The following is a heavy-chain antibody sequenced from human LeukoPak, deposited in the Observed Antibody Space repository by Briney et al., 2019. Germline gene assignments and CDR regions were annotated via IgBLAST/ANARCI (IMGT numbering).Heavy chain of an antibody. CDR3: ASPGYGSSWYAFDI. CDR1: RFTFSTYW. CDR2: IKQDGSEK. Sequence: GGSLRLSCAASRFTFSTYWMSWVRQAPGKGLEWVANIKQDGSEKYYVDSVKGRFTISRDNAKNSLYLQMNSLRAEDTAVYYCASPGYGSSWYAFDIWGQGTMVTVSS. D-gene: IGHD6-13*01. J-gene: IGHJ3*02. V-gene: IGHV3-7*05.